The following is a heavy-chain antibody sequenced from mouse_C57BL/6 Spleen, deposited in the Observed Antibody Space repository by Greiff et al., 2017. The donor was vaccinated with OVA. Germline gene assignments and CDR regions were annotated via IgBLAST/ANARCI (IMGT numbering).Heavy chain of an antibody. Sequence: VQLQQPGAELVKPGASVKLSCKASGYTFTSYWMHWVKQRPGQGLEWIGMIHPNSGSTNYNEKFKSKATLTVDKSSSTAYMQLSSLTSEDSAVKYCDRGSYYGSSYDDWGKGTTLTVSS. CDR3: DRGSYYGSSYDD. J-gene: IGHJ2*01. CDR1: GYTFTSYW. CDR2: IHPNSGST. D-gene: IGHD1-1*01. V-gene: IGHV1-64*01.